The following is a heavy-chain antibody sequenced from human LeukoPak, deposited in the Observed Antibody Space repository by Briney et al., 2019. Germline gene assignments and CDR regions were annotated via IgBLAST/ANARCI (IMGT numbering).Heavy chain of an antibody. CDR3: ARWSIMITFGGVIAPVSFDY. J-gene: IGHJ4*02. Sequence: SETLSLTCAVYGGSFSGYYWSWIRQPPGKGLEWIGEINHSGSTNYNPSLKSRVTISVDTSKNQFSLKLSSVTAADTAVYYCARWSIMITFGGVIAPVSFDYWGQGTLVTVSS. V-gene: IGHV4-34*01. D-gene: IGHD3-16*02. CDR1: GGSFSGYY. CDR2: INHSGST.